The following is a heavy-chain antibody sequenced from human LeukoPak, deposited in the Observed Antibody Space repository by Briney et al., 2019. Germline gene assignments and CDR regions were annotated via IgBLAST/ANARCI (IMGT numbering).Heavy chain of an antibody. J-gene: IGHJ3*02. Sequence: GGSLRLSCAASGFTFSSYGMHWVRQAPGKGLEWVAVISYDGSNKYYADSVKGRFTISRDNSKNTLYLQMNSLRAEDTAVYYCARDYYDILTTGAFDIWGQGTMVTVSS. V-gene: IGHV3-30*03. D-gene: IGHD3-9*01. CDR1: GFTFSSYG. CDR2: ISYDGSNK. CDR3: ARDYYDILTTGAFDI.